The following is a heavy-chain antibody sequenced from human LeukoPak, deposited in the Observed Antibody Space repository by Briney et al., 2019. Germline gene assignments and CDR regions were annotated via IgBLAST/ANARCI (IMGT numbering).Heavy chain of an antibody. J-gene: IGHJ4*02. D-gene: IGHD4-17*01. CDR2: IKQAGSEK. Sequence: PGGSLRLSCAASGFTFSTYWMSWVRQAPGKGLEWVANIKQAGSEKYYVDSVKGRFTISRDNSKDTLYLQMDSLRAEDTAVYYCAKDEGSTTVTFYFDYWGQGTLVTVSS. V-gene: IGHV3-7*01. CDR3: AKDEGSTTVTFYFDY. CDR1: GFTFSTYW.